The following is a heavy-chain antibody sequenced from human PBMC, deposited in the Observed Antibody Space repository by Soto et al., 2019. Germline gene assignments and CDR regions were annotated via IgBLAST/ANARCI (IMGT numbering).Heavy chain of an antibody. CDR1: GFIFNNYA. J-gene: IGHJ5*02. CDR3: ARDPLLYDSDWYPNWFGP. CDR2: ITGYGATT. Sequence: EAQLLESGGGLVQPGGSLRLSCSASGFIFNNYAMSWVRQAPGKRLEWVSGITGYGATTYYAESVKGRFTISRDNSKNTLYLQMSTLTAEDTAVYYCARDPLLYDSDWYPNWFGPWGQGTLVTVSS. D-gene: IGHD6-19*01. V-gene: IGHV3-23*01.